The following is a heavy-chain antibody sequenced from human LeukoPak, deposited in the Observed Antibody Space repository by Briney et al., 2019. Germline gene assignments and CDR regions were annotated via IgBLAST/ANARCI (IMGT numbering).Heavy chain of an antibody. D-gene: IGHD2-2*02. CDR2: INPNSGGT. Sequence: ASVKVSCKASGYTFTCYYMHWVRQAPGQGLEWMGWINPNSGGTNYAQKFHGRVTMTRDTSISTAYMELSRLRSDDTAVYYCARDREDCSSTSCYTSYNWFDPWGQGTLVTVSS. CDR3: ARDREDCSSTSCYTSYNWFDP. CDR1: GYTFTCYY. V-gene: IGHV1-2*02. J-gene: IGHJ5*02.